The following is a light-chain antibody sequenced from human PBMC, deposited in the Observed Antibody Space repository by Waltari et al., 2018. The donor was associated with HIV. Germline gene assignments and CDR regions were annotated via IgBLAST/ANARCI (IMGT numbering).Light chain of an antibody. J-gene: IGLJ3*02. V-gene: IGLV2-14*01. CDR2: EVN. CDR3: SSYTSSRTLV. CDR1: SSDVGGYNY. Sequence: QSALTQPASVSGSPGQSITISCPGTSSDVGGYNYVSWYQQHPDKAPKLVIFEVNKRPSGVSKRFSGSKSGNTASLTISGLQAEDEADYYCSSYTSSRTLVFGGGTKLTVL.